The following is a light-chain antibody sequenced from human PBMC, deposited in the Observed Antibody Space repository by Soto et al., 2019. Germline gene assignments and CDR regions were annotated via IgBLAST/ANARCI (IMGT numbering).Light chain of an antibody. CDR2: GAS. J-gene: IGKJ1*01. CDR3: QQYGSSPWT. CDR1: QSVSSSY. V-gene: IGKV3-20*01. Sequence: EIVLTQSPGTLSLSPGERATLSCRASQSVSSSYLAWYQQKPGQAPRLLIYGASSGATGIPDWFSGSGSATDFTLTISRLEPEDFAVYYWQQYGSSPWTFGQGAKVEIK.